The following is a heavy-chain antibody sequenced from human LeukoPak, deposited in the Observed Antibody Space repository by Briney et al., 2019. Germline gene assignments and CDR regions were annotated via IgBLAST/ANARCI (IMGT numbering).Heavy chain of an antibody. V-gene: IGHV3-74*01. CDR3: ATPGYDTSGNYLFDN. Sequence: GGSLRLSCAASGFTFSSYWMHWVRQAPGKGLVWVSRINSDGSTTTYADSVKGRSTIPRDNAKNTLYLQMNSLRADDTAVYYCATPGYDTSGNYLFDNWGQGTLVTVSS. CDR1: GFTFSSYW. J-gene: IGHJ4*02. CDR2: INSDGSTT. D-gene: IGHD3-22*01.